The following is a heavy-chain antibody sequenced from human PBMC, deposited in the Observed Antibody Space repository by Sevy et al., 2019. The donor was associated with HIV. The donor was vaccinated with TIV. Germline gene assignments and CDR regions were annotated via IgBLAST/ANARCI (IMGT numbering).Heavy chain of an antibody. CDR1: GFTFSSYA. CDR3: ARDYRDFWSGSYGMDV. J-gene: IGHJ6*02. CDR2: ISYDGSNK. Sequence: GGSLRLSCAASGFTFSSYAMHWVRQAPGKGLEWVAVISYDGSNKYYADSVKGRFTISRDNSKNTVYLQMASLRAEDRAVYYCARDYRDFWSGSYGMDVWGQGTTVTVSS. V-gene: IGHV3-30*04. D-gene: IGHD3-3*01.